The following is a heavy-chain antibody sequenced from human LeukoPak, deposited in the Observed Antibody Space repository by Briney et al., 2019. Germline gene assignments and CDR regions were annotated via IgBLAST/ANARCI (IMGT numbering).Heavy chain of an antibody. D-gene: IGHD4-17*01. CDR3: ASDRMTTVTTGHGMDV. V-gene: IGHV1-69*04. CDR2: IIPILGIA. J-gene: IGHJ6*02. Sequence: SVKVSCKASGGTFSSYAISWVRQAPGQGLEWMGRIIPILGIANYAQKFQGRVTITADKSASTAYMELSSLRSEDTAVYYCASDRMTTVTTGHGMDVWGQGTTATVSS. CDR1: GGTFSSYA.